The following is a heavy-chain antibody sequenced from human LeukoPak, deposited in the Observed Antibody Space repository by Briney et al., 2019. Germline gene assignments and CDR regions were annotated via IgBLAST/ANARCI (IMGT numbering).Heavy chain of an antibody. CDR1: GYTFTSYG. J-gene: IGHJ2*01. D-gene: IGHD6-19*01. V-gene: IGHV1-18*01. CDR2: ISAYNGNT. Sequence: GASVKVSCKASGYTFTSYGISWVRQAPGQGLEWMGWISAYNGNTNYAQKLQGRVTMTTDTSTSTAYMELRSLRSDDTAVYYCATLTPPSSGWGLYWYFGLWGRGTLVTVSS. CDR3: ATLTPPSSGWGLYWYFGL.